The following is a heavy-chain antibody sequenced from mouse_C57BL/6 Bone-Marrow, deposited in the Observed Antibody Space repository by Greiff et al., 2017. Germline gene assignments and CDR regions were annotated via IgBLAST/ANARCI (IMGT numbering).Heavy chain of an antibody. J-gene: IGHJ2*01. CDR2: ISGGGGNT. CDR1: GFTFSSYT. CDR3: ARKDYGSSGVDY. V-gene: IGHV5-9*01. Sequence: EVKVVESGGGLVKPGGSLKLSCAASGFTFSSYTMSWVRQTPEKRLEWVATISGGGGNTYYPDSVKGRFTISRANAKNTLYLQMSSLRSEDTALYYCARKDYGSSGVDYWGQGTTRTVSS. D-gene: IGHD1-1*01.